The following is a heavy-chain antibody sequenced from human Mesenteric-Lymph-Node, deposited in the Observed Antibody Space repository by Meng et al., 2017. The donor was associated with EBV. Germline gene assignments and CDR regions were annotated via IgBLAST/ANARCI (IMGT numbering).Heavy chain of an antibody. J-gene: IGHJ1*01. D-gene: IGHD3-16*01. V-gene: IGHV4-39*07. CDR3: ARDWGLRAYFQY. Sequence: QLQLQESGPGLVKPSETLSLTCTVSGGSISSSTYYWGWICQPPGKGLEWIGSIYYSGSTYYNPSLKSRVTISISTSKNQFSLKLSSVTAADTAVYYCARDWGLRAYFQYWGQGTLVTVSS. CDR2: IYYSGST. CDR1: GGSISSSTYY.